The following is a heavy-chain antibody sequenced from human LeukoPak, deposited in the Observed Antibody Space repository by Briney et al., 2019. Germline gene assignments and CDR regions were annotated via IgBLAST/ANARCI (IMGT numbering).Heavy chain of an antibody. J-gene: IGHJ5*02. CDR2: IYYSGST. CDR1: GGSISSYY. V-gene: IGHV4-59*08. D-gene: IGHD6-13*01. CDR3: ARRETGYSSSWYVL. Sequence: PSETLSLTCTVSGGSISSYYWSWIRQPPGKGLEWIGYIYYSGSTNYNPSLKSRVTISVDTSNNQFSLKLSSVTAADTAVYYCARRETGYSSSWYVLWGQGTLVTVSS.